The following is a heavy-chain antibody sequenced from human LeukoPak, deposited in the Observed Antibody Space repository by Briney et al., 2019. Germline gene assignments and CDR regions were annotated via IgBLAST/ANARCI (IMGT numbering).Heavy chain of an antibody. D-gene: IGHD2/OR15-2a*01. CDR2: INPSGGST. J-gene: IGHJ3*02. CDR3: ARSTTLGAFDI. Sequence: GASVKVSCKASGYTFTSYYMHWVRQAPGQGLEWMGIINPSGGSTSYAQKFQGRVTMTRDMSTSTVYMELSSLRSEDTAVYYCARSTTLGAFDIWGQGTMVTVSS. V-gene: IGHV1-46*01. CDR1: GYTFTSYY.